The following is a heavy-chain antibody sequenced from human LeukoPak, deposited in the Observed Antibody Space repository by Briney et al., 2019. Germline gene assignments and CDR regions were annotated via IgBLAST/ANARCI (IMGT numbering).Heavy chain of an antibody. CDR3: ARDLGQQLRDDAFDI. D-gene: IGHD6-13*01. CDR1: GFPFSSYL. V-gene: IGHV3-7*03. Sequence: GGSLRLSCAASGFPFSSYLMRWFRQAPGKGVEWVASIKQDGSEKYYVAFLKGRFTNTRENAKNSQYLQMNSLRADDTALYCCARDLGQQLRDDAFDIWGQGTMVTVSS. CDR2: IKQDGSEK. J-gene: IGHJ3*02.